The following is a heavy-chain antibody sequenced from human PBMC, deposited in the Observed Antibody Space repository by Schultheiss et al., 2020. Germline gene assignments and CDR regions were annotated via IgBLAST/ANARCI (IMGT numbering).Heavy chain of an antibody. CDR1: GFTFSSYS. D-gene: IGHD4-17*01. V-gene: IGHV4-31*02. Sequence: LRLSCAASGFTFSSYSMNWVRQHPGKGLEWIGYIYYSGSTYYNPSLKSRVTISVDTSKNQFSLKLSSVTAADTAVYYCARDGGYGDFDYWGQGTLVTVSS. CDR2: IYYSGST. CDR3: ARDGGYGDFDY. J-gene: IGHJ4*02.